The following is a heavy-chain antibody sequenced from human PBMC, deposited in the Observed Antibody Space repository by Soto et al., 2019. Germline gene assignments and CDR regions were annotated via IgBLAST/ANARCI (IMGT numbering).Heavy chain of an antibody. V-gene: IGHV3-23*01. D-gene: IGHD3-16*01. CDR3: AMTQRLGGRLPLG. CDR1: GFTFSSIA. Sequence: EVQLLESGGGLVQPGGSLRLSCAASGFTFSSIAMSWVRQAPGKGLEWVSAISGSGANTYYADSVMGRFTISRDTSKNTLHLQMNSLRAEDTVIYYCAMTQRLGGRLPLGWGQGTLVTVSS. CDR2: ISGSGANT. J-gene: IGHJ4*02.